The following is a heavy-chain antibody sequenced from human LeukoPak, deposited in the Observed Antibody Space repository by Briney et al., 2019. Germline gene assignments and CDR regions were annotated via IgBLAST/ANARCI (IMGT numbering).Heavy chain of an antibody. V-gene: IGHV4-39*01. CDR3: ARHEMYSSGWHLDY. J-gene: IGHJ4*01. CDR2: IYYSGST. D-gene: IGHD6-19*01. Sequence: KPSETLSLTCTVSGGSVSSSSCYLGWIRQPPGKGLEWIGNIYYSGSTYYNPSLKSRVTISVDTSKNQFSLKLRSVTAADTAVYYCARHEMYSSGWHLDYWGQGTLVTVSS. CDR1: GGSVSSSSCY.